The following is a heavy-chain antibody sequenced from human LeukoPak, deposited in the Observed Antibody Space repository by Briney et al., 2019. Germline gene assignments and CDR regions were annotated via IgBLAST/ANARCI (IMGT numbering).Heavy chain of an antibody. CDR3: ARVDMYYYDSSGYYPDY. Sequence: GGSLRLSCAASGFTFSSYWMSWVRQAPGKGLEWVANIKQDGSVKYYVDSVKGRFTISRDNAKNSLYLQMNSLRAEDTAVYYCARVDMYYYDSSGYYPDYWGQGTLVTVSS. D-gene: IGHD3-22*01. CDR1: GFTFSSYW. V-gene: IGHV3-7*03. J-gene: IGHJ4*02. CDR2: IKQDGSVK.